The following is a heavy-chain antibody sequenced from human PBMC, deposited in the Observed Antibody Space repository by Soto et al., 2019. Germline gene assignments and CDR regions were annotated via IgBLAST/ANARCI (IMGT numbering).Heavy chain of an antibody. CDR2: ISFDGSKK. J-gene: IGHJ4*02. V-gene: IGHV3-30*09. Sequence: QVQLVESGGGVVQPGRSLKLSCEASGFTFRIFTMSWVRQAPGKGLECVAVISFDGSKKYYPDSVKGRFAISRDNSKNTLSLQIDTLRPEDTAVYYCARDRDDYTYYFDYWGQGTLVTVSS. CDR1: GFTFRIFT. D-gene: IGHD4-4*01. CDR3: ARDRDDYTYYFDY.